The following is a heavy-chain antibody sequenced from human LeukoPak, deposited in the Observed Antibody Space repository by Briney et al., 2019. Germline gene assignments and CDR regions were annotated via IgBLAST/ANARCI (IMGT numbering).Heavy chain of an antibody. J-gene: IGHJ4*02. CDR1: GGSISSYY. D-gene: IGHD3-3*01. CDR3: ARAGFWSTYYFDY. V-gene: IGHV4-59*01. Sequence: SETLSLTCTVSGGSISSYYWSWIRQPPGKGLEWIGYIYYSGSTNYNPSLKSRVTISVDTSKNQFSLKLSSVTAADTAVYYCARAGFWSTYYFDYWGQGTLVTVSS. CDR2: IYYSGST.